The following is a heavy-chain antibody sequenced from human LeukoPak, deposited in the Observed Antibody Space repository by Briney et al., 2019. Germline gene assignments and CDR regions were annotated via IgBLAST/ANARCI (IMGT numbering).Heavy chain of an antibody. D-gene: IGHD3-9*01. CDR1: GFTFSSYS. CDR3: ARGVRDFDWLFDY. CDR2: ISSSSSYI. V-gene: IGHV3-21*01. J-gene: IGHJ4*02. Sequence: PGGSLRLSCAATGFTFSSYSMNWVRRAPGKGLEWVSSISSSSSYIYYADSVKGRFTISRDNAKNSLYLQMNSLRAEDTAVYYCARGVRDFDWLFDYWGQGTLVTVSS.